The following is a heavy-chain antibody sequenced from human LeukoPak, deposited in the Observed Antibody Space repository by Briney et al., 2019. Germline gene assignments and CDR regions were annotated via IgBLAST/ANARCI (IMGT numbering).Heavy chain of an antibody. CDR1: GYTFTTYY. CDR2: INPSGGST. D-gene: IGHD2-15*01. J-gene: IGHJ3*02. V-gene: IGHV1-46*01. Sequence: GASVKVSCKASGYTFTTYYMHWVRQAPGQGLEWMGIINPSGGSTIYAQKFQGRVTMTTDTSTSTAYMELRSLRSDDTAVYYCARDGAPGLSVGHDAFDIWGQGTMVTVSS. CDR3: ARDGAPGLSVGHDAFDI.